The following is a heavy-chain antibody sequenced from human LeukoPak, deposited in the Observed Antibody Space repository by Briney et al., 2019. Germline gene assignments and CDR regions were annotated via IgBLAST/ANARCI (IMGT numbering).Heavy chain of an antibody. D-gene: IGHD3-16*01. V-gene: IGHV3-53*01. J-gene: IGHJ1*01. Sequence: GGSLRLSCAASGFTFSSSSISWVRQAPGKGLEWVSITYSGGTTYYADSVRGRFTISRDDSKNTLYLQMNSLTAEDTAVYYCARERFGAYPEHWGQGTLVTVSS. CDR1: GFTFSSSS. CDR2: TYSGGTT. CDR3: ARERFGAYPEH.